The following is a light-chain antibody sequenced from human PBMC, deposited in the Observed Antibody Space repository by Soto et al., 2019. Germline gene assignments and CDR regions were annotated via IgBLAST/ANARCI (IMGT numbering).Light chain of an antibody. CDR2: GTS. V-gene: IGKV3-20*01. J-gene: IGKJ1*01. Sequence: EIVLTQSPGTLSLAPGERATLSCRASQSVTSNYLAWYQHKPGQAPRLLIYGTSSRATRIPDRFSGSGSGTDFTSTISRLEPEDFAVYYCQQYGTSPRTFGQGTKVEIK. CDR1: QSVTSNY. CDR3: QQYGTSPRT.